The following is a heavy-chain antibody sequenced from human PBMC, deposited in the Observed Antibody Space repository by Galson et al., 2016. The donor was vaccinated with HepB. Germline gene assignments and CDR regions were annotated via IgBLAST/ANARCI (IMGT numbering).Heavy chain of an antibody. CDR2: INRRGTT. Sequence: SETLSLTCAVYNGSFNDDYWSWFRQPPGKGLEWIGEINRRGTTKNNPSLKGRVSISLDMSKKEVSLQLTSVTAADTAIYYCARVTLTTGLADSWGQGTLVSVSS. V-gene: IGHV4-34*01. D-gene: IGHD4-17*01. J-gene: IGHJ4*02. CDR3: ARVTLTTGLADS. CDR1: NGSFNDDY.